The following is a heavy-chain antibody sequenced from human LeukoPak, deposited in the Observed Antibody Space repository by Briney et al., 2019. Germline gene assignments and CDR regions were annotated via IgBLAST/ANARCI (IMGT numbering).Heavy chain of an antibody. Sequence: SETLSLTCAVSGGSISSNNWWSWVRQPPGEGLEWIGEIHHSGSTSYNPSLKSRITISVDTSKNQFSLKLSSVTAADTAVYYCARVDCSGGSCYAFDIWGQGTMVTVSS. CDR2: IHHSGST. D-gene: IGHD2-15*01. J-gene: IGHJ3*02. CDR3: ARVDCSGGSCYAFDI. CDR1: GGSISSNNW. V-gene: IGHV4-4*02.